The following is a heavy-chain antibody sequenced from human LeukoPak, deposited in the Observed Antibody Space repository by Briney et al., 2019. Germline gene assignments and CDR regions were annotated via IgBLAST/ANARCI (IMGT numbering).Heavy chain of an antibody. CDR2: IHHSGRT. J-gene: IGHJ5*02. V-gene: IGHV4-39*07. D-gene: IGHD3-3*01. CDR1: GDSISSSSYY. Sequence: SETLSLTCTVSGDSISSSSYYWGWIRQPPGKGLEWIGSIHHSGRTYYNPSLKSRVTISVDPSKNQFSLKLSSVTAADTAVYYCARDHLANLASRLFDPWGQGTLVTVSS. CDR3: ARDHLANLASRLFDP.